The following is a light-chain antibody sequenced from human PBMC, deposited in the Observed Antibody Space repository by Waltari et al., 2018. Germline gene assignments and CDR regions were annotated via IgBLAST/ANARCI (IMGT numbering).Light chain of an antibody. CDR3: QSFDSSLSASV. CDR2: GNN. CDR1: SSHFGAGYD. V-gene: IGLV1-40*01. J-gene: IGLJ3*02. Sequence: QSVLTQPPSMSGAPGQRVTIPCPGGSSHFGAGYDVHWYQPFPGTAPKLLIFGNNNRASGVPGRFSGSRSGTSASLAIAGVQSEDEAVYYCQSFDSSLSASVFGGGTKLTVL.